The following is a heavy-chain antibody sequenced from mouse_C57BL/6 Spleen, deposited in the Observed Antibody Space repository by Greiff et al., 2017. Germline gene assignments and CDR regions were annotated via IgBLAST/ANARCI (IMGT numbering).Heavy chain of an antibody. CDR3: ARGKLPLMDY. Sequence: QVQLQQSGAELVMPGASVKLSCKASGYTFTSYWMHWVKQRPGQGLEWIGEIDPSDSYTNYNQKFKGKSTLTVDKSSSTAYMQLSSLTSEDSAVYYCARGKLPLMDYWGQGTSVTVSS. D-gene: IGHD2-1*01. V-gene: IGHV1-69*01. CDR2: IDPSDSYT. CDR1: GYTFTSYW. J-gene: IGHJ4*01.